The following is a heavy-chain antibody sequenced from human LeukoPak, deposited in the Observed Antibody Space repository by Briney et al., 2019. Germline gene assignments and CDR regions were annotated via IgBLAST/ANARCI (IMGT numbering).Heavy chain of an antibody. CDR1: GFTVSSNY. Sequence: GGSLRLSCAASGFTVSSNYMTWVCQPPGKGLEWVSVIYSGGDTYYADSVKGRFTISRDNSKNTLFLQMNSLRAEDTAVYYCARDLLVGGTTKVPIRLGYWGQGTLVTVSS. V-gene: IGHV3-66*02. CDR2: IYSGGDT. J-gene: IGHJ4*02. CDR3: ARDLLVGGTTKVPIRLGY. D-gene: IGHD1-26*01.